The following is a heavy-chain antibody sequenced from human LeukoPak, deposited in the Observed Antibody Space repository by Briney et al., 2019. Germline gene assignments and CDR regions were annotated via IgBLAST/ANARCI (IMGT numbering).Heavy chain of an antibody. Sequence: MTSETLSLTCAVYGGSFSGYYWNWIRQSPGKGLEWIGEINHSGSTNYNPSLKSRVTISLDTSNNQFSLKLSSVTAADTAVYYCARRPTGIDYWAREPWSPSPQ. D-gene: IGHD4-17*01. CDR3: ARRPTGIDY. CDR2: INHSGST. CDR1: GGSFSGYY. J-gene: IGHJ4*02. V-gene: IGHV4-34*01.